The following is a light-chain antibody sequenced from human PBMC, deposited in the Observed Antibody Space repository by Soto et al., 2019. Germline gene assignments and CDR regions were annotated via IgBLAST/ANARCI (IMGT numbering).Light chain of an antibody. CDR2: DNN. Sequence: QPVLTQPPSVSAAPGQRVTISCSGSSSNIGNNYVSWYRQLPGTAPKLLIYDNNRRPSGISDRFSGSKSGTSATLDITGLQTGDEADYYCGTWDSSLNGVVFGGGTKLTVL. V-gene: IGLV1-51*01. J-gene: IGLJ2*01. CDR3: GTWDSSLNGVV. CDR1: SSNIGNNY.